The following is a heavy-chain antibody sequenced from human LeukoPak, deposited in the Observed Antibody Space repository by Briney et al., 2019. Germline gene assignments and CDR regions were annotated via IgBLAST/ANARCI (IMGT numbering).Heavy chain of an antibody. V-gene: IGHV5-51*01. CDR1: GYSFTSYW. CDR3: ARRPGSSGWYLWYFDL. CDR2: IYPGDSNT. Sequence: GESLKISCKGSGYSFTSYWIGWVRRMPGKGVGWMGIIYPGDSNTRYSPSFQGQVTISADKSISTAYLQWSSLKASDTAMYYCARRPGSSGWYLWYFDLWGRGTLVTVSS. D-gene: IGHD6-19*01. J-gene: IGHJ2*01.